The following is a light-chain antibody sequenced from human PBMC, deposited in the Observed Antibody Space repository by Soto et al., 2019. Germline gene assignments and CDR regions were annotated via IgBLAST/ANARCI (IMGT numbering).Light chain of an antibody. Sequence: QSALTQPPSASGSPGQSVTISCTGSSSDVGGYNYVSWYQQHPGKAPKLMIYEGSKRPSGVPDRLSGSKSGNTASLTVSGLQDEDEADYYCTSYGGSSTVVFGGGTKLTVL. CDR3: TSYGGSSTVV. V-gene: IGLV2-8*01. CDR1: SSDVGGYNY. J-gene: IGLJ2*01. CDR2: EGS.